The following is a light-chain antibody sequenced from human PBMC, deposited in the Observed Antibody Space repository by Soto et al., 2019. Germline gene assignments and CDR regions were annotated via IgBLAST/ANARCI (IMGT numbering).Light chain of an antibody. CDR3: QQYGSSPRVT. CDR2: DAS. Sequence: EIVLAQSPATQSLSPGERATLSCRASQSVGSSLAWYQQKPGQAPRLLIYDASNRATGIPARFSGSGSGTDFTLTISRLEPEDFAVYYCQQYGSSPRVTFGPGTKVDI. V-gene: IGKV3-20*01. CDR1: QSVGSS. J-gene: IGKJ3*01.